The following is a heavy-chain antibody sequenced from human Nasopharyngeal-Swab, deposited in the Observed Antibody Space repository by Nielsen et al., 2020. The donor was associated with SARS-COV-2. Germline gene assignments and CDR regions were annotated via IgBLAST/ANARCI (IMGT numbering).Heavy chain of an antibody. V-gene: IGHV4-39*01. D-gene: IGHD2-21*01. Sequence: GSLRLSCTVSGGSISSSSYYWGWIRQPPGKGLEWIGSIYYSGSTYYNPSLKSRVTISVDTSKNQFSLKLTSVTAADTAVYYCAADCGLRDWFDPWGQGTLVTVSS. CDR1: GGSISSSSYY. CDR3: AADCGLRDWFDP. CDR2: IYYSGST. J-gene: IGHJ5*02.